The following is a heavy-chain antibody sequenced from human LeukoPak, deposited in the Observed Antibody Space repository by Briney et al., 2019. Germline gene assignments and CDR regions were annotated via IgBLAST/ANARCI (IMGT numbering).Heavy chain of an antibody. CDR3: ARSQTAGSYYPVYFDY. CDR1: GGSISSYY. D-gene: IGHD1-26*01. Sequence: SETLSLTCTVSGGSISSYYWSWIRQPPGKGLEWIGYIYYSGSTNYNPSLKSRVTISVDTSKNQFSLKLSSVTAADTAVYYCARSQTAGSYYPVYFDYWGEGTLVTVSS. J-gene: IGHJ4*02. CDR2: IYYSGST. V-gene: IGHV4-59*01.